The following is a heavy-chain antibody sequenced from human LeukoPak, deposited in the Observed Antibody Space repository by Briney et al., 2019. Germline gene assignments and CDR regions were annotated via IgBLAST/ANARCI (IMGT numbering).Heavy chain of an antibody. J-gene: IGHJ3*01. Sequence: PGGSLRLSCAVSGFTFSDHYMDWVRQAPGKGLEWIGRIRNKANSYTTEYAASVKGRFTISRDDSENSLCLQMNSLKTEDTAIYYCTGRLDYGADFWGQGTMVTVSS. CDR1: GFTFSDHY. CDR2: IRNKANSYTT. CDR3: TGRLDYGADF. D-gene: IGHD4-17*01. V-gene: IGHV3-72*01.